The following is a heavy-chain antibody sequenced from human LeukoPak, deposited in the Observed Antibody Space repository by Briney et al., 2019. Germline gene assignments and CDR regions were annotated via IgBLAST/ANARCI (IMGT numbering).Heavy chain of an antibody. CDR2: IYYSGST. CDR1: GGSISSSSYY. Sequence: NPSETLSLTCTVSGGSISSSSYYWGWIRQPPGKGLEWIGSIYYSGSTYYNPSLKSRVTISVDTSKNRFSLRLSSVTAADTAIYYCARVEEGYGSGRREDYFYYYMDVWGQGTTVTISS. CDR3: ARVEEGYGSGRREDYFYYYMDV. D-gene: IGHD3-10*01. J-gene: IGHJ6*03. V-gene: IGHV4-39*07.